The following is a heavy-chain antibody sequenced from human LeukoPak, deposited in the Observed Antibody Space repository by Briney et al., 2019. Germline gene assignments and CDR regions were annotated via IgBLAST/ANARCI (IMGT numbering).Heavy chain of an antibody. J-gene: IGHJ4*02. Sequence: GGSLRLSCAASGFIFSSYAMSWVRQAPGKGLEWVANIKQDGSEKYYVDSVKGRFTISRDNAKNSLYLQMNSLRAEDTAVYYCVYSGDYEKGYWGQGTLVTVSS. CDR3: VYSGDYEKGY. CDR1: GFIFSSYA. V-gene: IGHV3-7*01. D-gene: IGHD4-17*01. CDR2: IKQDGSEK.